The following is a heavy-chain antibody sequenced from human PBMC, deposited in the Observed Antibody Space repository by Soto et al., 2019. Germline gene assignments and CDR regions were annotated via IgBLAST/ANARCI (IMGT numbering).Heavy chain of an antibody. Sequence: GGSLRLSCAASGFTFISYAIIFFRHAPWKWLEWVSAISGSGANTYYTDSVKGRFTISRDNFKNTLYLQMNSLRAEDSAMFYCVRERSGYSYADSWGQGTLVTVSS. D-gene: IGHD5-18*01. CDR1: GFTFISYA. V-gene: IGHV3-23*01. CDR3: VRERSGYSYADS. CDR2: ISGSGANT. J-gene: IGHJ4*02.